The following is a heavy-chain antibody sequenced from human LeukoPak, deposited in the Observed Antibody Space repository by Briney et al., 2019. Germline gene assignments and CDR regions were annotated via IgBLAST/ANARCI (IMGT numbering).Heavy chain of an antibody. CDR3: ARVTGYMIEDYFDY. J-gene: IGHJ4*02. CDR2: IYYNGST. CDR1: GGSISSYY. D-gene: IGHD3-22*01. Sequence: KASETLSLTCTVSGGSISSYYWSWIRQPPGKGLEWIGYIYYNGSTNYNPSLKSRVTISVDTSKNQFSLKLSSVTAADTAMYYCARVTGYMIEDYFDYWGQGTLVTVSS. V-gene: IGHV4-59*01.